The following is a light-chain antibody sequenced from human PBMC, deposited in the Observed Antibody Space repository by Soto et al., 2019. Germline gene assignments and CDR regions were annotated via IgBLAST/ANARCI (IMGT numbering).Light chain of an antibody. CDR2: EVS. Sequence: QSALTQPPSASGSPGQSVTISCTGTSSDVGKYDYVSWFQHHPGKAPKLIIFEVSNRPSGVSDRFSGSKSGSTASLSISGLQSEDEADYYCVSYTSTSTLVFGTGTKLTVL. V-gene: IGLV2-14*01. CDR1: SSDVGKYDY. J-gene: IGLJ1*01. CDR3: VSYTSTSTLV.